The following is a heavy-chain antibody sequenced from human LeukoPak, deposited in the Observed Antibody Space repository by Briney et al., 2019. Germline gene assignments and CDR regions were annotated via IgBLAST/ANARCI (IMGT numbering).Heavy chain of an antibody. Sequence: PSETLSLTCAVYGGSFSGYYWSWIRQPPGKGLEWIGEINHSGSTNHNPSLKSRVTISVDTSKNQFSLKLSSVTAADTAVYYCASEGSSSLMLDYWGQGTLVTVSS. V-gene: IGHV4-34*01. CDR3: ASEGSSSLMLDY. CDR1: GGSFSGYY. J-gene: IGHJ4*02. D-gene: IGHD6-6*01. CDR2: INHSGST.